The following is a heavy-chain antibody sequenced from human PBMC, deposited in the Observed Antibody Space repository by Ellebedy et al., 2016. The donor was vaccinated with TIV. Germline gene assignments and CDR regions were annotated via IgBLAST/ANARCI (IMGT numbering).Heavy chain of an antibody. V-gene: IGHV4-39*07. CDR1: GGSISSSPYY. CDR2: RSNSGAT. J-gene: IGHJ4*02. CDR3: ARLSVAHNSPGHFDS. D-gene: IGHD5-24*01. Sequence: SETLSLTCTVSGGSISSSPYYWGWIRQPPGKGLESIATRSNSGATFYNPSLSSRVTVSVDTSKNQFSLKLTSVTAADTALYYCARLSVAHNSPGHFDSWGQGTLVTVSS.